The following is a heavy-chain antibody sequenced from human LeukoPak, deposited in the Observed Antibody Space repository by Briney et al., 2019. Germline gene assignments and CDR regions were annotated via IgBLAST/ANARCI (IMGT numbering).Heavy chain of an antibody. D-gene: IGHD6-13*01. CDR3: AAYSRQYSSSWYYFDY. V-gene: IGHV4-38-2*02. J-gene: IGHJ4*02. CDR2: IYQSGST. CDR1: GYSISSGYY. Sequence: SETLSLTCSVSGYSISSGYYWGWIRQPPGKGLEWIGSIYQSGSTSYNSSLKSRVTISVDTSKNQFSLKLSSVTAADTAVYYCAAYSRQYSSSWYYFDYWGQGTLVTVSS.